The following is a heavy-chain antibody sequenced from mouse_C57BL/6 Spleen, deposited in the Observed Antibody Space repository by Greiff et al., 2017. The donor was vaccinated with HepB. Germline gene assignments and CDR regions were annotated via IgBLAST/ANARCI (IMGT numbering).Heavy chain of an antibody. Sequence: QVQLKESGAELVRPGASVKLSCKASGYTFTDYYINWVKQRPGQGLEWIARIYPGSGNTYYNEKFKGKATLTAEKSSSTAYMQLSSLTSEDSAVYFCARIITVDELRGAMDYWGQGTSVTVSS. CDR2: IYPGSGNT. V-gene: IGHV1-76*01. D-gene: IGHD1-1*01. CDR1: GYTFTDYY. J-gene: IGHJ4*01. CDR3: ARIITVDELRGAMDY.